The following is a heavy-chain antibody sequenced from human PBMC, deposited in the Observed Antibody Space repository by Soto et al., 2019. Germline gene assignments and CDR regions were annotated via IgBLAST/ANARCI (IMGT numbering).Heavy chain of an antibody. CDR3: AGGKYYYDSSGSPDY. V-gene: IGHV4-59*08. D-gene: IGHD3-22*01. Sequence: QVQLQESGPGLVKPSETLSLTCTVSGGSISSYYWSWIRQPPGKGLEWIGYIYYSGSTNYNPSLKSRVPPSVDPSKNQFSLQLSSVTAADTAVYYCAGGKYYYDSSGSPDYWGQGTLVTVSS. CDR2: IYYSGST. J-gene: IGHJ4*02. CDR1: GGSISSYY.